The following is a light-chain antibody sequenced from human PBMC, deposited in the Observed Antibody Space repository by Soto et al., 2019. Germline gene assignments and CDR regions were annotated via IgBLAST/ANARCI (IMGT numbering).Light chain of an antibody. CDR2: EVS. Sequence: QSALTQPPSVSGSPGQSVTISCTGTSSDVGSYNRVSWYQQPPGKAPKLMIYEVSNRPSGVPDRFSGSKSGNTASLTISGLQAEDEADYYCSSYTSSSIVVFGGGTKLTVL. J-gene: IGLJ2*01. V-gene: IGLV2-18*02. CDR3: SSYTSSSIVV. CDR1: SSDVGSYNR.